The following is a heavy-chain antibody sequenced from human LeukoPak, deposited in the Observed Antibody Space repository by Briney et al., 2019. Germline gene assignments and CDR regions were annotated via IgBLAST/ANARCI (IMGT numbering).Heavy chain of an antibody. CDR1: GGSISSYY. D-gene: IGHD5-18*01. J-gene: IGHJ4*02. V-gene: IGHV4-59*12. Sequence: PSETLSLTCTVSGGSISSYYWSWIRQPPGKGLEWIGYIYYSGSTNYNPSLKSRVTISVDTSKNQFSLKLSSVTAADTAVYYCARVDVLDTAMPIYYFDYWGQGTLVTVSS. CDR3: ARVDVLDTAMPIYYFDY. CDR2: IYYSGST.